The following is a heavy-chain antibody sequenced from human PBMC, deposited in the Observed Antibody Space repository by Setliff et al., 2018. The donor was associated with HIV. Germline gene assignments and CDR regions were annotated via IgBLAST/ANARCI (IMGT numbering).Heavy chain of an antibody. CDR2: IKSKTDGETI. V-gene: IGHV3-15*01. CDR3: IARY. CDR1: GFIVSSNY. J-gene: IGHJ4*02. Sequence: GGSLRLSCAVSGFIVSSNYMSWVRQAPGKGLEWVGRIKSKTDGETIDYAAPVRGRFTISRDDSKNTLYLEMSSLQAEDSAVYYCIARYWGQGTLVTVSS.